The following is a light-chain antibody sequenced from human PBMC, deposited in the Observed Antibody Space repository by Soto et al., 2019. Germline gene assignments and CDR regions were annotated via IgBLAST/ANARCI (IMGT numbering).Light chain of an antibody. CDR1: QIVGGN. V-gene: IGKV3-11*01. CDR2: DAS. CDR3: QQRSKWPLT. Sequence: EIVLTQSPATLSLSPGERATLSCRASQIVGGNLAWYQQKPGQAPRLLISDASNRATGIPARFSGSGSWTDFTLTISSLEPEDFAVYYCQQRSKWPLTFGGGTKVEIK. J-gene: IGKJ4*01.